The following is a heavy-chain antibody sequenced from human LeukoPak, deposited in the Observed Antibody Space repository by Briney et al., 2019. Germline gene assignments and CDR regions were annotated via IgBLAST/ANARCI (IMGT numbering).Heavy chain of an antibody. CDR2: FDPEDGET. CDR1: GYTLTELS. CDR3: AVGLLGLRSEEFSIVSYHFDY. J-gene: IGHJ4*02. V-gene: IGHV1-24*01. Sequence: ASVKVSCKVSGYTLTELSMHWVRQAPGKGLEWMGGFDPEDGETIYAQKFQGRVTMTEDTSTDTAYIELSSLRSEDTAVYYCAVGLLGLRSEEFSIVSYHFDYWGQGTLVTVSS. D-gene: IGHD3-16*02.